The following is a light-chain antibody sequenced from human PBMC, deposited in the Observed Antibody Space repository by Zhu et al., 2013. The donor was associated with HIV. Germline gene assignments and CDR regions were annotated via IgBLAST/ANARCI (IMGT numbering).Light chain of an antibody. J-gene: IGLJ2*01. CDR1: KLGNQY. CDR2: LDD. V-gene: IGLV3-1*01. Sequence: SSELTQPPSVSVSPGQTASISCSGDKLGNQYVSWYQQRPGQSPLLVIYLDDKRPSGIPERFSGSNSGNAATLTISGTQAMDEADYYCQAWDSTTAGVVFGGGTKVTVL. CDR3: QAWDSTTAGVV.